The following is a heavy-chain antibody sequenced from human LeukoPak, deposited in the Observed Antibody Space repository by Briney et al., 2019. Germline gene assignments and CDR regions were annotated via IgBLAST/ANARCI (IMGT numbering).Heavy chain of an antibody. CDR2: INSGGSGT. V-gene: IGHV3-74*01. D-gene: IGHD7-27*01. J-gene: IGHJ4*01. CDR1: GFNFASNW. CDR3: AGPLGPLTEY. Sequence: QTGGSLRLSCAASGFNFASNWMHWVRQTPGKGLMWVSRINSGGSGTSYADSVEGRFTISRDNAKNTLYLQMNNLRAEDTAVYYCAGPLGPLTEYWGQGTLVTVSS.